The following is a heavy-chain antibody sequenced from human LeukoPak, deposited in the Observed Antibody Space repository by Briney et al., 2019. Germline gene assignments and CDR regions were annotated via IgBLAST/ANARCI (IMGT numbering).Heavy chain of an antibody. V-gene: IGHV1-24*01. CDR2: FDPEDGET. D-gene: IGHD3-3*01. Sequence: ASVKVSCKVSGYTLTELSMHWVRQAPGKGLEWRGGFDPEDGETIYAQKFQGRVTMTEDTSTDTAYMELSSLRSEDTAVYYCARDTPPYYDFWSGYYTAPYNWFDPWGQGTLVTVSS. CDR3: ARDTPPYYDFWSGYYTAPYNWFDP. J-gene: IGHJ5*02. CDR1: GYTLTELS.